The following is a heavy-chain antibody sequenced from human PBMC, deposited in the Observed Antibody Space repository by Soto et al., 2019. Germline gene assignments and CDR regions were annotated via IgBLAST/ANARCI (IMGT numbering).Heavy chain of an antibody. Sequence: QVQLQESGPGLVKPSQTLSLTCTVSGGSISSGGYYWSWIRQHPGKGLEWIGYIYYSGSTYYNPSLQSRVTIAVDTSKNPFALKLSSVTAADTAVYYCARVNYGDYVLCDYWGQGTLVTVSS. V-gene: IGHV4-31*03. CDR2: IYYSGST. CDR1: GGSISSGGYY. J-gene: IGHJ4*02. CDR3: ARVNYGDYVLCDY. D-gene: IGHD4-17*01.